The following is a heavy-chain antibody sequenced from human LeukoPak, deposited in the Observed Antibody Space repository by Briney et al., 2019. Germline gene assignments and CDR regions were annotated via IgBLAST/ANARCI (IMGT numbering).Heavy chain of an antibody. J-gene: IGHJ3*02. CDR2: IKSDGSST. V-gene: IGHV3-74*01. Sequence: GGSLRLSCAASGFTFSSYWMYWVRQAPGKGLVWVSRIKSDGSSTNYADSVKGRFTISRVNAKNTLYLQMNSLRVEDTAVYYCTKGSLGAFDIWGQGTMVTVSS. D-gene: IGHD1-26*01. CDR1: GFTFSSYW. CDR3: TKGSLGAFDI.